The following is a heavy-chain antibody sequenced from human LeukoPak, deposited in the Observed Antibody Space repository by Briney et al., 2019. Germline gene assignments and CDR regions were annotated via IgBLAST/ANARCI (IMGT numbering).Heavy chain of an antibody. Sequence: GGSLRLSCAASGFTVSSKDISWVRQAPGQGLDWGSVIYSGGSTYYAESVKCRVTISRDNSSNTLDLQRNSLIARETALEYITGLPDFWGGPLWGQGTLVTVSS. CDR1: GFTVSSKD. CDR2: IYSGGST. V-gene: IGHV3-66*02. CDR3: TGLPDFWGGPL. J-gene: IGHJ4*02. D-gene: IGHD3-3*01.